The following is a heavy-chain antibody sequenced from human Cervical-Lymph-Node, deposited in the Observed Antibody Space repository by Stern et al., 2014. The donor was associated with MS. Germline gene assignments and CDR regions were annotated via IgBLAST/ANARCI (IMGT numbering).Heavy chain of an antibody. CDR1: GYTFTTYW. J-gene: IGHJ6*02. D-gene: IGHD4-17*01. CDR2: IYPGDSDT. V-gene: IGHV5-51*01. Sequence: EVQLVQSEAEVEKPGESLKISCQGSGYTFTTYWIAWVRQMPGKGLEWMVSIYPGDSDTKYSPSFRGQVTISADKSTSTAFLQWSSLKASDTGMYYCARHDYGGYVSYYYGLDVWAQGTTVTVSS. CDR3: ARHDYGGYVSYYYGLDV.